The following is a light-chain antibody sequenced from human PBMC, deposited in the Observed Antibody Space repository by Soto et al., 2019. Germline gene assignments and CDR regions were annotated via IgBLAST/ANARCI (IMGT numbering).Light chain of an antibody. CDR2: AAS. Sequence: ESVLPPSPGTLSLSPGARATLSCRASQTISSTFLAWYQQKPGQAPRLLIYAASTRATGIPDRFSGRGSGTDFTLTSSILEAEFLAYYCWQQYGWPPKTFGQVGKVDI. J-gene: IGKJ1*01. CDR3: QQYGWPPKT. CDR1: QTISSTF. V-gene: IGKV3-20*01.